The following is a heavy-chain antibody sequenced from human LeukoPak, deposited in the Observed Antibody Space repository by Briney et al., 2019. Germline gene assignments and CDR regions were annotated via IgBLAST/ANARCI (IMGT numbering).Heavy chain of an antibody. CDR2: VKSKTDGGTI. D-gene: IGHD1-26*01. CDR1: GFTFNNAW. J-gene: IGHJ4*02. Sequence: PGGSLRLSCAAPGFTFNNAWMNWVRQVPGKGLEWVGHVKSKTDGGTIDYAAPVKGRFTISRDDSENTLYLQMNSLKSEGTAVYYCTSDPRIGRYFDNWGQGTLVTVSS. CDR3: TSDPRIGRYFDN. V-gene: IGHV3-15*01.